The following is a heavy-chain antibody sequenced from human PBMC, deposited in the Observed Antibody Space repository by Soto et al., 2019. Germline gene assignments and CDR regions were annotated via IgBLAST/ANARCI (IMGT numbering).Heavy chain of an antibody. D-gene: IGHD6-19*01. CDR2: IIPILGIA. CDR1: GGTISSYT. J-gene: IGHJ4*02. CDR3: ARIEAVAGIVYY. V-gene: IGHV1-69*02. Sequence: PSVRVSCKASGGTISSYTIGWVRQAPGQGLEWMGRIIPILGIANYAQKFQGRVTITADKSTSTAYMELSSLRSEDTAVYYCARIEAVAGIVYYWGQGTLVTVSS.